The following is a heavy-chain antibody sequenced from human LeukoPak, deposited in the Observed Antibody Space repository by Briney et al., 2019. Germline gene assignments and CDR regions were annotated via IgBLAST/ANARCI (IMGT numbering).Heavy chain of an antibody. CDR3: AREVRAYSSSWYVFDY. CDR2: IYTSGST. Sequence: SETLSLTCTVSGGSISSYYWSWIRQPAGKGREWIGRIYTSGSTNYNPSLKSRVTMSVDTSKNQFSLKLSSVTAADTAVYYCAREVRAYSSSWYVFDYWGQGTLVTVSS. J-gene: IGHJ4*02. V-gene: IGHV4-4*07. D-gene: IGHD6-13*01. CDR1: GGSISSYY.